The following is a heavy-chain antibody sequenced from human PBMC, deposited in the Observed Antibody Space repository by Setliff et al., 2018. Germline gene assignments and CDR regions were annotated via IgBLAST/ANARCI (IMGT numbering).Heavy chain of an antibody. CDR3: ARGYCDGIGCPAPLYYFDS. Sequence: GASVKVSCKSSGYTFTTYAMHWLRQAPGQRLEWMGWINPDNGKTEYSEEFQDRVTFTTDTSATTAYMDLRSLRSDDMAVYYCARGYCDGIGCPAPLYYFDSWGQGTLVTVSS. D-gene: IGHD2-21*01. CDR1: GYTFTTYA. J-gene: IGHJ4*02. V-gene: IGHV1-3*03. CDR2: INPDNGKT.